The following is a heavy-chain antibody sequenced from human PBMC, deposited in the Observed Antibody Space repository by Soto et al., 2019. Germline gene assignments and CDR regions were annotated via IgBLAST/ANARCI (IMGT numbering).Heavy chain of an antibody. CDR3: ARSPKGLGNFDY. CDR1: GVSISSTNW. V-gene: IGHV4-4*02. D-gene: IGHD3-10*01. Sequence: SETLSLTCAVSGVSISSTNWWSWVRQPPGKGLEWIGEIFHSGSTNYNPSLKSRVTISVDKSKNQFSLKLSSVTAADTAVYYCARSPKGLGNFDYWGQGTLVTVSS. CDR2: IFHSGST. J-gene: IGHJ4*02.